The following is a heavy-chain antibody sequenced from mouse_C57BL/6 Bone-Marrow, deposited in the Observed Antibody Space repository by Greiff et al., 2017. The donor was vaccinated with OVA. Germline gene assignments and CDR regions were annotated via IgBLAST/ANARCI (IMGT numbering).Heavy chain of an antibody. V-gene: IGHV8-8*01. CDR3: ARIPPYGYYAMDY. D-gene: IGHD1-1*01. Sequence: QVTLKESGPGILQPSQTLSLTCSFSGFSLSTFGMGVGWIRQPSGKGLEWLAHIWWDDDKYSNPALKSRLTISKATSKNQVYLKIANVDTADTATYYCARIPPYGYYAMDYWGQGTSVTVSS. J-gene: IGHJ4*01. CDR2: IWWDDDK. CDR1: GFSLSTFGMG.